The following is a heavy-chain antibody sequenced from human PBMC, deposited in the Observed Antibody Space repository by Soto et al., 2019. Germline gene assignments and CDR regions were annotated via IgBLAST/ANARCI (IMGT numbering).Heavy chain of an antibody. D-gene: IGHD3-10*01. J-gene: IGHJ4*02. CDR1: GFTFSTCG. CDR3: ARDQTSGSGSYWDY. Sequence: QVQLVESGGGVVQPGRSLRLSCAASGFTFSTCGMHWARQAPGEGLEWVAVISYDGINKYYVDSVKGRFTISRDNSKNTLYLQMNSLRGEDTAVYYCARDQTSGSGSYWDYWGQGTLVTVSS. V-gene: IGHV3-30*03. CDR2: ISYDGINK.